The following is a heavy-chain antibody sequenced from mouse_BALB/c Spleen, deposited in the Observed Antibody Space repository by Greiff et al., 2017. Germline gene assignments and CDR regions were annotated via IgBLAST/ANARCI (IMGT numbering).Heavy chain of an antibody. V-gene: IGHV5-17*02. CDR3: ARGDYDGDYYAMDY. CDR1: GFTFSSFG. D-gene: IGHD2-4*01. CDR2: ISSGSSTI. J-gene: IGHJ4*01. Sequence: EVHLVESGGGLAQPGGSRKLPCAASGFTFSSFGMHWVRQAPEKGLEWVAYISSGSSTIYYADTVKGRFTISRDNPKNTLFLQMTSLRSEDTAMYYCARGDYDGDYYAMDYWGQGTSVTVSS.